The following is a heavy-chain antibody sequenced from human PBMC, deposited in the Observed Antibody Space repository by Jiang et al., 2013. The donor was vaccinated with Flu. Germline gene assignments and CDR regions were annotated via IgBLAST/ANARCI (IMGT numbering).Heavy chain of an antibody. D-gene: IGHD3-9*01. CDR2: FDPEDGET. CDR1: GYILTELS. V-gene: IGHV1-24*01. Sequence: SGAEVKKPGASVKVSCKVSGYILTELSMHWVRQAPGKGLEWMGGFDPEDGETIYAQKFQGRVTMTEDTSTDTAYMELSSLRSEDTAVYYCATPKSPRLRYFDWLLYDYWGQGTLVTVSS. CDR3: ATPKSPRLRYFDWLLYDY. J-gene: IGHJ4*02.